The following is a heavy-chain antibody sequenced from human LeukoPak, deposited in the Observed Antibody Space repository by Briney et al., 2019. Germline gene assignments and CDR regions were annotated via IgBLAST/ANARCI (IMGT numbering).Heavy chain of an antibody. J-gene: IGHJ1*01. CDR3: AKGSDIVVWDMLTGAEYFQH. CDR2: ISGSGGST. D-gene: IGHD2-2*01. V-gene: IGHV3-23*01. CDR1: GFTFSSYA. Sequence: GGSLRLSCAASGFTFSSYAMSWVRQAPGKGLEWVSAISGSGGSTYYADSVKGRFTISRDNSKNTLYLQMNSLRAEDTAVYYCAKGSDIVVWDMLTGAEYFQHWGQGTLVTVSS.